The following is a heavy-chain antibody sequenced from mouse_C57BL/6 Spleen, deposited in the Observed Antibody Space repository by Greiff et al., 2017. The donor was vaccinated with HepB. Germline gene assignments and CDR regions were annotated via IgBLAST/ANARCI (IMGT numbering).Heavy chain of an antibody. CDR2: ISNGGGST. J-gene: IGHJ1*03. CDR3: ARQGDYYGSYWYFDV. Sequence: DVKLVESGGGLVQPGGSLKLSCAASGFTFSDYYMYWVRQTPEKRLEWVAYISNGGGSTYYPDTVKGRFTISRDNAKNTLYLQMSRLKSEDTAMYYCARQGDYYGSYWYFDVWGTGTTVTVSS. D-gene: IGHD1-1*01. V-gene: IGHV5-12*01. CDR1: GFTFSDYY.